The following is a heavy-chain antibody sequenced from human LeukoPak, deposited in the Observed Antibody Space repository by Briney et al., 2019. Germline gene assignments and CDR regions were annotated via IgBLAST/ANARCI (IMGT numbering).Heavy chain of an antibody. Sequence: PSETLSLTCAVSGGSISSSNWWSWVRQPPGKGLEWIGSSYYSGSTYYNPSLKSRVTISVDTSKNQFSLKLSSVTAADTAVYYCARDRGVISSYFDYWGQGTLVTVSS. CDR1: GGSISSSNW. CDR3: ARDRGVISSYFDY. J-gene: IGHJ4*02. D-gene: IGHD3-10*01. V-gene: IGHV4-4*02. CDR2: SYYSGST.